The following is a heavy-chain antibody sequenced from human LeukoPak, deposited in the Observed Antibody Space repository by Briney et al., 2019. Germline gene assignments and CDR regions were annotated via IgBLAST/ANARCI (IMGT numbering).Heavy chain of an antibody. V-gene: IGHV4-38-2*02. J-gene: IGHJ3*02. CDR1: GYSISSGYC. CDR2: IYHSGST. D-gene: IGHD6-13*01. Sequence: SETLSLTCTVSGYSISSGYCWGWIRQPPGKGLEWIGSIYHSGSTYYNPSLKSRVTISVDTSKNQFSLKLSSVTAADTAVYYCARDIAAAGAADAFDIWGQGTMVTVSS. CDR3: ARDIAAAGAADAFDI.